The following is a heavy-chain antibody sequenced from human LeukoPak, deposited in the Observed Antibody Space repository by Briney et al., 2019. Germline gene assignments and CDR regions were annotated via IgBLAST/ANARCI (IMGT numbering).Heavy chain of an antibody. CDR2: INAGNGNT. CDR1: GYTFTSYA. D-gene: IGHD1-1*01. V-gene: IGHV1-3*01. J-gene: IGHJ3*02. Sequence: ASVKFSCKASGYTFTSYAMHWVRQAPGQRLEWMGWINAGNGNTKYSQKFQGRVTITRDTSASTAYMELSSLRSEDTAVYYCARVNNGYDHQAFDIWGQGTMVTVSS. CDR3: ARVNNGYDHQAFDI.